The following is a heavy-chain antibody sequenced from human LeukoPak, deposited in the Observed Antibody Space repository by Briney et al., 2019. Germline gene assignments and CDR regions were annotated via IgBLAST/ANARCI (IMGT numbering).Heavy chain of an antibody. CDR1: GFTFSSYA. J-gene: IGHJ4*02. CDR3: ARTALFGGRLTTPGLDY. D-gene: IGHD3-16*01. V-gene: IGHV3-23*01. Sequence: GGSLRLSCAASGFTFSSYAMTWVRQAPGKGLEWVSVISGSGTNTDYADSVKGRFTISRDNSKNTLYLQMNSLRAEDTAVYYCARTALFGGRLTTPGLDYWGQGTLVTVSS. CDR2: ISGSGTNT.